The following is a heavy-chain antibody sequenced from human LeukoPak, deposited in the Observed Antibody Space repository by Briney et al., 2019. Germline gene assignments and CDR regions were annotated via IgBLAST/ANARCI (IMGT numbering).Heavy chain of an antibody. CDR2: IYYSGST. V-gene: IGHV4-39*02. D-gene: IGHD6-6*01. Sequence: PSETLSLTCTVPGGSISSSSYYWGWIRQPPGKGLEWIGSIYYSGSTYYSPSLKSRVTISVDTSKNQFSLKPSSVTAADTAVYYCAREYSSSSDYWGQGTLVTVSS. CDR1: GGSISSSSYY. CDR3: AREYSSSSDY. J-gene: IGHJ4*02.